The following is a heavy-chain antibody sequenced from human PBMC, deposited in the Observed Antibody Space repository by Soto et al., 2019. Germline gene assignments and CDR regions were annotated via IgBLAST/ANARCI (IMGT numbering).Heavy chain of an antibody. CDR3: ARAVAPYLGTWFDP. J-gene: IGHJ5*02. Sequence: QLQLQESGSGLVKPSQTLSLTCAVSGGSISSGNSYSWSWIRQPPGKGLEWIGSISHSGSTSYNPSLKCRVTRSVDKSKNQFSLNLSSVTAADMAVYYCARAVAPYLGTWFDPWGQGTLVIVSS. CDR2: ISHSGST. D-gene: IGHD3-16*01. CDR1: GGSISSGNSYS. V-gene: IGHV4-30-2*01.